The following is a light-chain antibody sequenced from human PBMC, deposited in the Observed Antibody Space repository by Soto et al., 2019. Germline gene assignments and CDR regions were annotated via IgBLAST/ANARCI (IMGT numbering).Light chain of an antibody. Sequence: IVLTQSPRTLSLSHGERATLSCRASQSVSSSYLAWYQQKPGQAPRLLIYGASSRATGIPDRFSGSGSGTDFTLTISRLEPEDFAVYYCQQYGSSQWTFGQGTKV. CDR2: GAS. J-gene: IGKJ1*01. CDR3: QQYGSSQWT. CDR1: QSVSSSY. V-gene: IGKV3-20*01.